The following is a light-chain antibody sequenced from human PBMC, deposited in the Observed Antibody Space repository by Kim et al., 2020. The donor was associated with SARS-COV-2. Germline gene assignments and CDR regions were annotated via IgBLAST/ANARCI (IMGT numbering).Light chain of an antibody. CDR2: QDN. V-gene: IGLV3-1*01. J-gene: IGLJ2*01. Sequence: SYELTQPPSMSVSPGQTASITCSRANLGRKYVCWYQQKPGQSPVLVIYQDNKRPSGIPERFSGSNSGNTATLTISGTQPMDEADYYCQTWDTSTAVFGGGTQVTVL. CDR1: NLGRKY. CDR3: QTWDTSTAV.